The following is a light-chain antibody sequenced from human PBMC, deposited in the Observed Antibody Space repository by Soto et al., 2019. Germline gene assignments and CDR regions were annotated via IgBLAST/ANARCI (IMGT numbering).Light chain of an antibody. CDR1: QGISTF. CDR3: QQLHSCPQT. V-gene: IGKV1-9*01. CDR2: GAS. J-gene: IGKJ4*01. Sequence: DIQLTQSPPFLSASVGDRVTITCRASQGISTFLAWFQQEPGKAPKLLIYGASTLQSGVPSRFSGSGSGTEFTLTISRLQPEDSATYYCQQLHSCPQTFGGGSKVEIK.